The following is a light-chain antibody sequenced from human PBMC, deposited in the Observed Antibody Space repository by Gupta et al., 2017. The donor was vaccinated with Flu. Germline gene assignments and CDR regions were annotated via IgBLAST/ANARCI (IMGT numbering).Light chain of an antibody. CDR3: QQSFSVPHYT. CDR2: AAS. Sequence: DIQMTQSPSSLSASIGDRVTMTCRANRAIGKYLNWFQPTPGAAPKLLIYAASTLQSGVPSRFSGSGSGTDFTLTISGLQPEDFATYICQQSFSVPHYTFGQGTKLEIK. J-gene: IGKJ2*01. V-gene: IGKV1-39*01. CDR1: RAIGKY.